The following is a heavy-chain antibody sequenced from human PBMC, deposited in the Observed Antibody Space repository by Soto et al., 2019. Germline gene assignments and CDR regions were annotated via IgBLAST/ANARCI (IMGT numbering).Heavy chain of an antibody. J-gene: IGHJ5*02. CDR1: GFNLTLYY. CDR2: INTGYI. Sequence: EVQLVESGGGLVKPGGSLRLSWAASGFNLTLYYMNWVRQSPGKGLEWVASINTGYIYYADSVKGRFTISRDSAKNSLFLQMNYLGADDTAKYYCARVTPPLGSCTGGECFRGGWFDPWGRGALVTVSS. V-gene: IGHV3-21*02. CDR3: ARVTPPLGSCTGGECFRGGWFDP. D-gene: IGHD2-8*02.